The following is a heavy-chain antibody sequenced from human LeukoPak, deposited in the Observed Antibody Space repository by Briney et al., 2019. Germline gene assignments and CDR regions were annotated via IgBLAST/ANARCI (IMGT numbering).Heavy chain of an antibody. J-gene: IGHJ6*02. D-gene: IGHD3-10*02. CDR1: GFTFSSYS. V-gene: IGHV3-21*01. CDR3: ASLCLYYYGMDV. CDR2: ISSSSSYI. Sequence: GGSLRLSCAASGFTFSSYSMNWVRQAPGKGLEWVSSISSSSSYIYYADSVKGRFTISRDNAKNSLYLQMNSLRAEDTAVYYCASLCLYYYGMDVWGQGTTVTVSS.